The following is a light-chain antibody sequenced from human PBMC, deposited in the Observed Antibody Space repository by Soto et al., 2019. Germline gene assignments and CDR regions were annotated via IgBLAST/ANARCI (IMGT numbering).Light chain of an antibody. CDR2: DAS. Sequence: DIQMTQSPSSLSASVGDRVTITCQASQDISNYLNWYQQKPGTAPKLLIYDASNLETRVPSRFSGSGSGTDFTFTISSLQPEDIATYYCQQYDNLPITFGPGTKVDIK. CDR1: QDISNY. CDR3: QQYDNLPIT. J-gene: IGKJ3*01. V-gene: IGKV1-33*01.